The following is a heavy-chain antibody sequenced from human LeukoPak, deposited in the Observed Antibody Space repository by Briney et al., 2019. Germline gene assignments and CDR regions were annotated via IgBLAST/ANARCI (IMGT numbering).Heavy chain of an antibody. CDR2: ISSSSSYI. J-gene: IGHJ4*02. CDR1: GFTFSSYS. Sequence: GGSLRLSCAASGFTFSSYSMNWVRQAPGKGLEWVSSISSSSSYIYYADSVKGRFTISRDNAKNSLYLQMNSLRAEDTAVYYCARSPIVFNDYGDYFDYWGQGTLVTVSS. V-gene: IGHV3-21*01. CDR3: ARSPIVFNDYGDYFDY. D-gene: IGHD4-17*01.